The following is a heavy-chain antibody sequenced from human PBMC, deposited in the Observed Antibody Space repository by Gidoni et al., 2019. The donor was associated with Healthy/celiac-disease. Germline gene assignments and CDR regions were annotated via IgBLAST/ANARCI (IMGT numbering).Heavy chain of an antibody. CDR3: ARLCSGGHSDAGCDY. J-gene: IGHJ4*02. Sequence: QVQLVQSGAEVKKPGAAVKVSCKASGYTFTSYGISWVRQAPGQGLEWMGWSSDYNGNTNYAQKLQGRVTMTTDTSTSTAYMELRSLRSDDTAVYYCARLCSGGHSDAGCDYWGQGTLVTVSS. CDR1: GYTFTSYG. CDR2: SSDYNGNT. D-gene: IGHD2-15*01. V-gene: IGHV1-18*01.